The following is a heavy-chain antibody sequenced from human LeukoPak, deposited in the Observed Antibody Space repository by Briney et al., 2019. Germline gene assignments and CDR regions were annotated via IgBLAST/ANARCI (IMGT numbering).Heavy chain of an antibody. CDR1: GFTFSRYG. J-gene: IGHJ4*02. CDR2: ISYDGSNK. V-gene: IGHV3-30*18. CDR3: AKLGTTSVTTGY. D-gene: IGHD4-17*01. Sequence: GGSLGLSCVASGFTFSRYGMHWVRQAPGKGLEWVAVISYDGSNKYYADSVKGRFTISRDNSKNTLYLQMNSLRGEDTAVYYCAKLGTTSVTTGYWGQGTLVTVSS.